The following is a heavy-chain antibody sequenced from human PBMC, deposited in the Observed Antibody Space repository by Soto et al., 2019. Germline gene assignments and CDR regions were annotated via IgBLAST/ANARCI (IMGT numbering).Heavy chain of an antibody. CDR2: IIPLIGTA. D-gene: IGHD3-22*01. CDR1: GGTFSSNA. CDR3: ATSRTQDSSGYHSFAAFDT. Sequence: GASVKVSCKASGGTFSSNAFSWVRQAPGQGLRYMGRIIPLIGTAEYPQNFQDRVTITADFSTRTVYMEMSSLRSDDTAVFYCATSRTQDSSGYHSFAAFDTWGQGTEVTVSS. J-gene: IGHJ3*02. V-gene: IGHV1-69*13.